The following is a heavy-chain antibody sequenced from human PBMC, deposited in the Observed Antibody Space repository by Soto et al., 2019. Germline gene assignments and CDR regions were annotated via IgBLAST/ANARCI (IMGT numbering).Heavy chain of an antibody. J-gene: IGHJ4*02. D-gene: IGHD3-22*01. CDR1: GYTFTGYG. Sequence: QVQLVQSGTEVKRPGASVKVSCRVAGYTFTGYGISWMRQAPGQGLEWMGWVSGSNGDTKYVENHQGRVTMTIDTSTSIAYMELRSLRSDDTAVYYCARDISYYHDDRGYSNFDYWGQGTLVTVSP. V-gene: IGHV1-18*01. CDR2: VSGSNGDT. CDR3: ARDISYYHDDRGYSNFDY.